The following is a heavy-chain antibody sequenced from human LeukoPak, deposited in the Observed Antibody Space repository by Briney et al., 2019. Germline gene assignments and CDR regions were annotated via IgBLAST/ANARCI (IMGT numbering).Heavy chain of an antibody. V-gene: IGHV3-11*04. CDR1: GFTFSDYY. D-gene: IGHD3-10*01. CDR2: ISSSGSTI. Sequence: GGSLSLSRAASGFTFSDYYMSWIRQAPGKGLEWVSYISSSGSTIYYADSVKGRFTISRDNAKNSLYLQMISLRAEDTAVYYCARDLSGTMVRGFFDYWGRGTMVTVSS. J-gene: IGHJ4*02. CDR3: ARDLSGTMVRGFFDY.